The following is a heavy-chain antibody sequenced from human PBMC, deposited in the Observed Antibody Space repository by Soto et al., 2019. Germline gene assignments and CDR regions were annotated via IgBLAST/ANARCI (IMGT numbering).Heavy chain of an antibody. D-gene: IGHD2-2*01. CDR3: ARRLYCSSSSCYAVDY. CDR1: GFTFSNYA. Sequence: ESGGGLVQPGGSLRLSCAVSGFTFSNYAMSWVRQAPGKGLEWVSGISGSGDSTNYGDSVKGRFTISRDNAKNTLYLQMNSLRAEDTAVYYCARRLYCSSSSCYAVDYWGQGTLVTVSS. V-gene: IGHV3-23*01. CDR2: ISGSGDST. J-gene: IGHJ4*02.